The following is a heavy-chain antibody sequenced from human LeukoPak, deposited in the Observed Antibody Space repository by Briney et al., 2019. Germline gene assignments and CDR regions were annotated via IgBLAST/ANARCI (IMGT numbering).Heavy chain of an antibody. D-gene: IGHD3-10*01. CDR3: ARGQRSSGSYYSYYYYYGMDV. CDR2: IYTSGSS. Sequence: PSETLSLTCTVSGGSISSYYWSWIRQPAGKGLEWIGRIYTSGSSNSNPSLKSRVTMSVDTSKNQFSLNLNSVTAADTAVYYCARGQRSSGSYYSYYYYYGMDVWGQGTTVTVSS. J-gene: IGHJ6*02. V-gene: IGHV4-4*07. CDR1: GGSISSYY.